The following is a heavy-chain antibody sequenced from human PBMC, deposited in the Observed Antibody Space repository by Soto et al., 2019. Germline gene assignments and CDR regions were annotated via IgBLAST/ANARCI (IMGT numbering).Heavy chain of an antibody. CDR3: ARGDYYDSSGPFSDAFDI. D-gene: IGHD3-22*01. CDR2: ISSSSSSI. Sequence: PGGSLRLSCAASGFTFGSHSMNWVRQAPGKGLECISVISSSSSSIIYADSVKGRFTISRDNAKNSLYLQMNSLRAEDTAVYYCARGDYYDSSGPFSDAFDIWGQRTMVTVS. J-gene: IGHJ3*02. V-gene: IGHV3-48*01. CDR1: GFTFGSHS.